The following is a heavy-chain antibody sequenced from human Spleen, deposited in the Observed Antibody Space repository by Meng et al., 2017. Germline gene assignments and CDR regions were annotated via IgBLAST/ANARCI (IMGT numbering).Heavy chain of an antibody. V-gene: IGHV4-39*07. J-gene: IGHJ4*02. CDR1: GSSFSSSTYY. Sequence: SETLSLTCTVSGSSFSSSTYYWGWIRQPPGKGLEWIGSIHYSGSTYDSGTTSYKPSLKSRVTISVDTSKNQFSLKRRSVTAEDTAVYYCARGAGMAAGGTFVLRRIYDFDYWGQGTLVTVSS. CDR2: IHYSGST. CDR3: ARGAGMAAGGTFVLRRIYDFDY. D-gene: IGHD6-13*01.